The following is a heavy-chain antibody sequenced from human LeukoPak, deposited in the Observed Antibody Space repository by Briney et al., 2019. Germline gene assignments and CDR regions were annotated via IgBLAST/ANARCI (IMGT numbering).Heavy chain of an antibody. CDR2: IYYSGST. CDR1: GGSISSSSYY. CDR3: ARGANWFDP. J-gene: IGHJ5*02. Sequence: PSETLSLTCTVSGGSISSSSYYWGWIRQPPGKGLEWIGSIYYSGSTYYNPSLKSRVTISVDTSKNQFSLKLSFVTAADTAVYYCARGANWFDPWGQGTLVTVSS. V-gene: IGHV4-39*01.